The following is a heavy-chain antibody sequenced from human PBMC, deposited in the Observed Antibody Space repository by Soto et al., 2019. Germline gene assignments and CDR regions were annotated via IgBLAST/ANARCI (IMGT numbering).Heavy chain of an antibody. Sequence: QVQLVQSGAEVKKPGASVKVSCKASGYTFTSYDINWVRQATGQGREWMGWMNPNSGNTGYAQKFRGRVTMTRKTSISTAYMELSSLRSEDTAVYYCARERTATTSMDVWGQGTTVTVSS. CDR3: ARERTATTSMDV. CDR1: GYTFTSYD. V-gene: IGHV1-8*01. CDR2: MNPNSGNT. J-gene: IGHJ6*02. D-gene: IGHD1-1*01.